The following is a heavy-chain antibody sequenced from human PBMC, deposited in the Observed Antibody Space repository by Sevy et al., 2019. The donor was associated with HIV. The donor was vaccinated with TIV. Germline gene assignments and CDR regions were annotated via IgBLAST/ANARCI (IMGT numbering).Heavy chain of an antibody. V-gene: IGHV3-23*01. D-gene: IGHD2-8*01. CDR3: AREGCTKPHDY. CDR1: GFTFSKYS. CDR2: LSFGCGEM. J-gene: IGHJ4*02. Sequence: GESLKISCAASGFTFSKYSMSWVRQPPGKGLEWVSTLSFGCGEMNDADSVKGRFTISRDSSKNSLYLQINNLRAEDTAVYYCAREGCTKPHDYWGQGTLVTVSS.